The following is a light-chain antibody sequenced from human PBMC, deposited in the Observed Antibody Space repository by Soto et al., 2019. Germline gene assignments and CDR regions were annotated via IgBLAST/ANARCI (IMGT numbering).Light chain of an antibody. CDR1: QSISSY. CDR3: QQSYSSPFP. J-gene: IGKJ3*01. V-gene: IGKV1-39*01. CDR2: AAS. Sequence: DIQMTQSPSSLSASVGDRVTITCRASQSISSYLNWYQQKPWKAPNLLIYAASSLQSWVPSKFSGRGSGTDFTLTISILKPEDFATYYCQQSYSSPFPFGPGTKADIK.